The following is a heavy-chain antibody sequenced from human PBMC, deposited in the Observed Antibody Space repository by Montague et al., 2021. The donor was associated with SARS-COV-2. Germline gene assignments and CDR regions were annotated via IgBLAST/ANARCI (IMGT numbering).Heavy chain of an antibody. J-gene: IGHJ6*02. CDR1: GGSISSGDYY. CDR2: IFYSGNT. V-gene: IGHV4-31*03. CDR3: ARIRVISIFGASQLDAMAV. Sequence: TLSLTCTVSGGSISSGDYYWSWIRQHPGKGLEWIGYIFYSGNTYYNPSLMSRVTISVDTSKNQFSLKLSSVTAADTALYYCARIRVISIFGASQLDAMAVWGQGTTATVSS. D-gene: IGHD3-3*01.